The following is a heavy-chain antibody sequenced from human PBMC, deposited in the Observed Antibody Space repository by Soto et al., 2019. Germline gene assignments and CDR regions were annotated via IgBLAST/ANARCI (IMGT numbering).Heavy chain of an antibody. CDR2: MSGSGDNE. J-gene: IGHJ4*02. Sequence: PGGSLSLSCAATGFIFSNYCMSLVRQAPGKGLEWVSIMSGSGDNEYYAESVKGRFTISRDNSKNTLHLQMNSLRAEDTAIYYCAKKITVYAVDPADYWGQGTLVTVSS. V-gene: IGHV3-23*01. D-gene: IGHD3-3*01. CDR1: GFIFSNYC. CDR3: AKKITVYAVDPADY.